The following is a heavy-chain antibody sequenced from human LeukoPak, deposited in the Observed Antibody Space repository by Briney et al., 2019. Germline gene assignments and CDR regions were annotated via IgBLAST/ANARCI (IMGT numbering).Heavy chain of an antibody. V-gene: IGHV3-53*01. CDR1: GFTVSTNY. CDR2: IFSGGST. CDR3: ARGGSYLSAFDI. J-gene: IGHJ3*02. Sequence: PGGSLRLSCLASGFTVSTNYMNWVRQAPGKGLEWVSVIFSGGSTYYADSVKGRFTISRDNSKNTLYLQMNSLRAEDTAVYYCARGGSYLSAFDIWGQGTMVTVSS. D-gene: IGHD1-26*01.